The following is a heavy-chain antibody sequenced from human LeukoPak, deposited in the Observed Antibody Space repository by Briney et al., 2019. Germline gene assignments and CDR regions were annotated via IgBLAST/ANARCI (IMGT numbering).Heavy chain of an antibody. CDR1: GGSISSSSYY. CDR3: ARGRADCSSTSCYPWDYYYYMDV. V-gene: IGHV4-39*01. J-gene: IGHJ6*03. CDR2: IYYSGST. Sequence: SETLSLTCTVSGGSISSSSYYWGWIRQPPGKGLEWIGSIYYSGSTYYNPSLKSRVTISVDTSKNQFSLKLSSVTAADTAVYYCARGRADCSSTSCYPWDYYYYMDVWGKGTTVTVSS. D-gene: IGHD2-2*01.